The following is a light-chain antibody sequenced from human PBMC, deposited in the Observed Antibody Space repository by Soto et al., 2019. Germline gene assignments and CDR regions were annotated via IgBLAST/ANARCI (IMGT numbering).Light chain of an antibody. CDR2: EAS. CDR1: QSVSKY. V-gene: IGKV3-11*01. J-gene: IGKJ3*01. CDR3: RQRSNWL. Sequence: EFVLTQSPATVSLSPGERATLSCRAGQSVSKYLAWYQQKPGRAPRLLIYEASIRATGIPARFSGSGSGTDFTLTISSLEPEDFAVYYCRQRSNWLFGPGTKVDLK.